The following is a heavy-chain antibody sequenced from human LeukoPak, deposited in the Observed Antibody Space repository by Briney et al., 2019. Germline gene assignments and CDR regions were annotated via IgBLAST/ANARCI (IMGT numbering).Heavy chain of an antibody. V-gene: IGHV1-46*01. Sequence: ASVKVSCKXSGYTFTSYYMHWVRQAPGQGLEWMGIINPSGGSTSYAQKFQGRVTMTRDTSTSTVYMELSSLRSEDTAVYYCASGRTANWFDPWGQGTLVTVSS. CDR3: ASGRTANWFDP. D-gene: IGHD1/OR15-1a*01. CDR2: INPSGGST. CDR1: GYTFTSYY. J-gene: IGHJ5*02.